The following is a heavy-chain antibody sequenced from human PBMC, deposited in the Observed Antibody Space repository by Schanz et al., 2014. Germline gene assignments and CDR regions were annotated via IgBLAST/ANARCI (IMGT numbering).Heavy chain of an antibody. V-gene: IGHV4-4*07. CDR1: GASVISFY. J-gene: IGHJ5*02. Sequence: QVQLQASGPGLVKPSETLSLTCAVSGASVISFYWSWIRQPAGKGLEWIGHVYATGRTKYNPSLKMRVTSAMDTSQKHTSLKLTSVTAADTAVYYCARTLVNGSRKWFVPWGPGTQVTVSS. CDR2: VYATGRT. D-gene: IGHD3-10*01. CDR3: ARTLVNGSRKWFVP.